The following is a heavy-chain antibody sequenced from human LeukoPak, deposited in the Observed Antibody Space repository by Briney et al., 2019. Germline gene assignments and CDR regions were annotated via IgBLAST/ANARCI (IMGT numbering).Heavy chain of an antibody. V-gene: IGHV3-23*01. J-gene: IGHJ4*02. CDR3: AKNPYIVGATKTLDY. CDR1: GFTFSSYA. CDR2: ISGSGGST. D-gene: IGHD1-26*01. Sequence: PGRSLRLSCAASGFTFSSYAMSWVRQAPGKGLEWVSAISGSGGSTYYADSVKGRFTISRDNSKNTLYLQMNSLRAEDTAVYYCAKNPYIVGATKTLDYWGQGTLVTVSS.